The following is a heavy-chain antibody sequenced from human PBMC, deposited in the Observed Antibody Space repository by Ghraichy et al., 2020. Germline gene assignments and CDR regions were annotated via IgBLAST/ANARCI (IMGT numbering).Heavy chain of an antibody. Sequence: SQTLSLTCTVSGGSISSSSYYWGWIRQPPGKGLEWIRSIYYSGSTYYNPSLKSRVTISVDTSKNQFSLKLSSVTAADTAVYYCARHTVVKRYYYYYYMDVWGKGTTVTVSS. J-gene: IGHJ6*03. V-gene: IGHV4-39*01. D-gene: IGHD4-23*01. CDR2: IYYSGST. CDR3: ARHTVVKRYYYYYYMDV. CDR1: GGSISSSSYY.